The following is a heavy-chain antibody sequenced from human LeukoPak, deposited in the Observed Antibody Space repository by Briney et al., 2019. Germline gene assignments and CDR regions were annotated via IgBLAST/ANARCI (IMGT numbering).Heavy chain of an antibody. CDR3: ARVTGYMIEDYFDY. J-gene: IGHJ4*02. Sequence: ETLSLTCTVSGGSISSYYWSWIRQPPGKGLEWIGYIYYSGSTNYNPSLKSRVTISVDTSKNQFSLKLRSVTAADTAVYYCARVTGYMIEDYFDYWGQGTLVPVSS. CDR2: IYYSGST. D-gene: IGHD3-22*01. V-gene: IGHV4-59*01. CDR1: GGSISSYY.